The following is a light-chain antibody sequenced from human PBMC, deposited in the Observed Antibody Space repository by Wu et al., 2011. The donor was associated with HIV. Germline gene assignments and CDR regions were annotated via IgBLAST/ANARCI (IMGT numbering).Light chain of an antibody. CDR3: QQRSNWPPWT. CDR1: QSVSSY. J-gene: IGKJ1*01. V-gene: IGKV3-11*01. Sequence: GKRATLSCRASQSVSSYLAWYQQKPGQAPRLLIYDASNRATGIPARFSGSGSGTDFTLTISSLEPEDFAVYYCQQRSNWPPWTFGQGTKVEMK. CDR2: DAS.